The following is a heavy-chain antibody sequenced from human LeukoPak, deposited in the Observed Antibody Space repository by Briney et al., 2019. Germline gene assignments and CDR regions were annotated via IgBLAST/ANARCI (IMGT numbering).Heavy chain of an antibody. CDR1: GFTLSNYW. CDR3: ARVIGWDEPFDI. D-gene: IGHD1-26*01. CDR2: INTDGSST. Sequence: GGSLRLSCSASGFTLSNYWMHWVRHAPGKGLVWVSRINTDGSSTNYADSVKGRFTVSRDNAKNTLYLQMNSLRAEDTAVYYCARVIGWDEPFDIWGQGTMVTVSS. J-gene: IGHJ3*02. V-gene: IGHV3-74*01.